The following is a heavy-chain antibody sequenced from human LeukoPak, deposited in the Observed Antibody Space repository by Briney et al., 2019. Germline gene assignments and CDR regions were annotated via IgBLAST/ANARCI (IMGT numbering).Heavy chain of an antibody. Sequence: SVKLSCTASGVTLSRFVVQWVRQARGQRLEWIGWIVVGSGNTNYAQKFQERVTITRDMSTSTAYMELSSLRSEDTVVYRSAAESTDSSCCWGQGTLVTVSS. D-gene: IGHD3-22*01. CDR3: AAESTDSSCC. CDR1: GVTLSRFV. CDR2: IVVGSGNT. J-gene: IGHJ4*02. V-gene: IGHV1-58*01.